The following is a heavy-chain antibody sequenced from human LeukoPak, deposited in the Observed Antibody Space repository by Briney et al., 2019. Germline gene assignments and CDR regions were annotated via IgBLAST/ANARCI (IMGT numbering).Heavy chain of an antibody. CDR2: FDPEDGET. CDR1: GYTLTELS. J-gene: IGHJ4*02. V-gene: IGHV1-24*01. D-gene: IGHD3-22*01. CDR3: ATLPPAYYDSSGYARGDY. Sequence: ASVKVSCKVSGYTLTELSMHWVRQAPGKGLEWMGGFDPEDGETIYAQKFQGRVTMTEDTSTDTAYMELSSLRSEDTAVYYCATLPPAYYDSSGYARGDYWGQGTLVTVSS.